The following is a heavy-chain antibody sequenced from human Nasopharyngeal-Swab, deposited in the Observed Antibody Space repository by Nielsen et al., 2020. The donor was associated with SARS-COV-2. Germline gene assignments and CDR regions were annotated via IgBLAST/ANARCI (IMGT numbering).Heavy chain of an antibody. Sequence: WIRQPPGKGLEWIGYIYYSGSTNYNPSLKSRVTISVDTSKNQFPPKLSSVTAADTAVYYCARGGRGIFGVVTNFDYWGQGTLVTVSS. CDR2: IYYSGST. CDR3: ARGGRGIFGVVTNFDY. J-gene: IGHJ4*02. D-gene: IGHD3-3*01. V-gene: IGHV4-59*01.